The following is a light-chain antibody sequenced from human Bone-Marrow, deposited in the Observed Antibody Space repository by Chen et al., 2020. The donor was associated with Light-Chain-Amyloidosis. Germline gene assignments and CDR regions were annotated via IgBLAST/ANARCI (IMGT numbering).Light chain of an antibody. Sequence: SYELTQTPSVSVCPGQTATHTCSGDVLPTKYAYWYQQKPGQAPVLVIHRDTARPSGISERFSGSSSGTTATLTISGVQAEDEADYHCQSADSSGTYEVIFGGGTKLTIL. CDR2: RDT. CDR1: VLPTKY. CDR3: QSADSSGTYEVI. J-gene: IGLJ2*01. V-gene: IGLV3-25*03.